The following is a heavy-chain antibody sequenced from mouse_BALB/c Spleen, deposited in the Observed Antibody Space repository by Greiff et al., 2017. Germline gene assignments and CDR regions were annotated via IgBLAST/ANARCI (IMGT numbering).Heavy chain of an antibody. J-gene: IGHJ4*01. CDR2: ISYSGST. Sequence: EVQRVESGPGLVKPSQSLSLTCTVTGYSITSDYAWNWIRQFPGNKLEWMGYISYSGSTSYNPSLKSRISITRDTSKNQFFLQLNSVTTEDTATYYCARHYGSSYAMDYWGQGTSVTVSS. CDR1: GYSITSDYA. V-gene: IGHV3-2*02. D-gene: IGHD1-1*01. CDR3: ARHYGSSYAMDY.